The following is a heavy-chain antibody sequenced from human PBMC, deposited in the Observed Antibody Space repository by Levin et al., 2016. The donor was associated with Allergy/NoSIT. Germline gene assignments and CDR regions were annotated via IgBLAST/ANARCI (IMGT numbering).Heavy chain of an antibody. J-gene: IGHJ4*02. CDR3: AREGNQLVPAAVGPFDY. D-gene: IGHD2-2*01. Sequence: WVRQAPGQGLEWMGGIIPIFGTANYAQKFQGRVTITADESTSTAYMELSSLRSEDTAVYYCAREGNQLVPAAVGPFDYWGQGTLVTVSS. CDR2: IIPIFGTA. V-gene: IGHV1-69*01.